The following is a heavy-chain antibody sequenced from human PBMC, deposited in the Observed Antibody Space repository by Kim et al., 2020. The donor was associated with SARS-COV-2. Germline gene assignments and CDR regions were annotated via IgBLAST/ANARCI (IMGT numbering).Heavy chain of an antibody. CDR2: SSK. J-gene: IGHJ3*02. V-gene: IGHV3-30*02. CDR3: AKEEDAFDI. Sequence: SSKLYAESVKGRFTISRDNSQNTLSLQMNSLRPEDMGVYYCAKEEDAFDIWGQGTLVTVSS.